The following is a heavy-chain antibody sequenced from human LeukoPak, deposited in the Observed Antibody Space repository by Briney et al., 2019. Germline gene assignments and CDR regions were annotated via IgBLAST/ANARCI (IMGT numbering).Heavy chain of an antibody. CDR2: ISYDGSNK. J-gene: IGHJ4*02. D-gene: IGHD6-19*01. V-gene: IGHV3-30-3*01. CDR1: GFTFSNYA. CDR3: ARDPPGEAVAGYY. Sequence: GGSLRLSCAASGFTFSNYAMHWVRQAPGKGLEWVAVISYDGSNKYYADSVKGRFTISRDNAKNSLYLQMNSLRAEDTAVYYCARDPPGEAVAGYYWGQGTLVTVSS.